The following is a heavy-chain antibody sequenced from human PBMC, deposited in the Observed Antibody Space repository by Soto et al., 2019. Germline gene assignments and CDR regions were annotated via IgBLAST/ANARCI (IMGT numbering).Heavy chain of an antibody. V-gene: IGHV3-7*03. CDR3: VRGGHGSGSYLGSD. J-gene: IGHJ4*02. CDR2: IRQDGGAQ. D-gene: IGHD3-10*01. Sequence: EVQVEESGGGLAQPGGSLRLSCITSGFTFTTYWMSWVRQAPGKGLEWVANIRQDGGAQYYVDSVKGRFTISRDNAKNSVYLQMDSLRAEDTAVYFCVRGGHGSGSYLGSDWGQGTLVTVSS. CDR1: GFTFTTYW.